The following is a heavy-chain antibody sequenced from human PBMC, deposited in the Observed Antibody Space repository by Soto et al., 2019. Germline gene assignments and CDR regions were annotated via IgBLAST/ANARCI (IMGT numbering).Heavy chain of an antibody. V-gene: IGHV4-34*01. D-gene: IGHD2-2*01. CDR1: GGSFSGYY. CDR3: ARAADIVVVPAALGFDY. CDR2: INHSGST. J-gene: IGHJ4*02. Sequence: SETLSLTCAVYGGSFSGYYWSWIRQPPGKGLEWIGEINHSGSTNYNPSLKSRVTISVDTSKHQFSLKLSSVTAADTAVYYCARAADIVVVPAALGFDYWGQGTLVTVSS.